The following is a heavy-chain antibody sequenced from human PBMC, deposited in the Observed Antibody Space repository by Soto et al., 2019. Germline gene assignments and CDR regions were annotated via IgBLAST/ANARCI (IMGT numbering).Heavy chain of an antibody. CDR1: GGSFSGYY. D-gene: IGHD6-6*01. Sequence: PSETLSLTCAVYGGSFSGYYWSWIRQPPGKGLEWIGEINHSGSTNYNPSLKSRVTISVDTSKNQFSLKLSSVTAADTAVYYCARDAGRAGIEARPHGMDVWGQGTTVTVSS. CDR3: ARDAGRAGIEARPHGMDV. J-gene: IGHJ6*02. CDR2: INHSGST. V-gene: IGHV4-34*01.